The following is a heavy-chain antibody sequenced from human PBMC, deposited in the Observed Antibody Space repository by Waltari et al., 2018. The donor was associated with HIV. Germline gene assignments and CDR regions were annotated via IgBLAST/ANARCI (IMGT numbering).Heavy chain of an antibody. J-gene: IGHJ4*02. Sequence: QVQLPQWGTGLLKPSETLSLTCAVQGGSYSNYYWSWIRQPPGKGLEWIAEINHSGRTNYNPSLKSRLTLSVDTSKTQFSVKLTSVTAADTAVYFCARGQYGPGSREDYCGQGTLVTVAS. V-gene: IGHV4-34*02. CDR2: INHSGRT. CDR3: ARGQYGPGSREDY. CDR1: GGSYSNYY. D-gene: IGHD3-10*01.